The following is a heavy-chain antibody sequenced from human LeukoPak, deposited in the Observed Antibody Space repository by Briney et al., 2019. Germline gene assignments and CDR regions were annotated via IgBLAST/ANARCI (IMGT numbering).Heavy chain of an antibody. D-gene: IGHD6-19*01. Sequence: ASVKVSCKASGYTFTTYYMHWVRQSPGQGLERMGIIDPSGGSTSYAQTFQGRVTMTRDTSTSTVYMELRSLRSDDTAVYYCARAGSGSGWYFDYWGPGTLVTVSP. CDR2: IDPSGGST. V-gene: IGHV1-46*01. CDR3: ARAGSGSGWYFDY. J-gene: IGHJ4*02. CDR1: GYTFTTYY.